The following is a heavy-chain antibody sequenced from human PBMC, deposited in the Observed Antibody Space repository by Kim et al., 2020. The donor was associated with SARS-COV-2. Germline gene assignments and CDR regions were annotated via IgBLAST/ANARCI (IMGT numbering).Heavy chain of an antibody. CDR2: MNEDGSWT. CDR1: GFTVSDYW. V-gene: IGHV3-74*01. J-gene: IGHJ4*02. CDR3: VKDFTGPLDS. D-gene: IGHD3-9*01. Sequence: GGSLRLSCVASGFTVSDYWMHWVRQRPGKGLEWVARMNEDGSWTNHADSVKGRFTISRDNAKNSLDLQMKSLRVEDTAMYYCVKDFTGPLDSWDQGTLVTVSS.